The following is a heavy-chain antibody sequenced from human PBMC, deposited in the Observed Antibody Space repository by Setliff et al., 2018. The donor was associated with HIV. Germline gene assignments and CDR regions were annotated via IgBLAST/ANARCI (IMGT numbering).Heavy chain of an antibody. CDR3: ARGWFGGYYFDY. CDR2: IYHSGST. CDR1: GGSISSGGYS. Sequence: SETLSLTCAVSGGSISSGGYSWNWIRQPPGKGLEWIGYIYHSGSTFYNPSLKSRVTISVDTSKNQFSLKLSFVTAADTAVYYCARGWFGGYYFDYWGQGTLVTVSS. D-gene: IGHD3-10*01. J-gene: IGHJ4*02. V-gene: IGHV4-30-2*01.